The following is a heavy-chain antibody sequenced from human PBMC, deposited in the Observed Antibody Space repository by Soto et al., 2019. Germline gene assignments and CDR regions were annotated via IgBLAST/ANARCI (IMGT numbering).Heavy chain of an antibody. Sequence: RASVKVSCKASGGTFSSYAISWVRQAPGQGLEWMGGIIPIFGTANYAQKFQGRVTITADESTSTAYMELSSLRSEDTAVYYCARVGDTAMVPFDYWGQGTLVTVSS. D-gene: IGHD5-18*01. CDR1: GGTFSSYA. CDR2: IIPIFGTA. CDR3: ARVGDTAMVPFDY. J-gene: IGHJ4*02. V-gene: IGHV1-69*13.